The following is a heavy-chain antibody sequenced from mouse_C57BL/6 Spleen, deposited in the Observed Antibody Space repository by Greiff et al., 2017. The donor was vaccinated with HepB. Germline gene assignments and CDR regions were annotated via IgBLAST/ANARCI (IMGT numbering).Heavy chain of an antibody. CDR2: IYPGDGDT. Sequence: VKLQESGAELVKPGASVKISCKASGYAFSSYWTNWVKQRPGKGLEWIGQIYPGDGDTNYNGKFKGKATLTADKSSSTAYMQLSSLTSEDSAVYFCASDGYYPAWFAYWGQGTLVTVSA. J-gene: IGHJ3*01. D-gene: IGHD2-3*01. CDR1: GYAFSSYW. CDR3: ASDGYYPAWFAY. V-gene: IGHV1-80*01.